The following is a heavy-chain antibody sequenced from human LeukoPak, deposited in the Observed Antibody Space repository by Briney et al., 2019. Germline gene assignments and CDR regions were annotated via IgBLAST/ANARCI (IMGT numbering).Heavy chain of an antibody. V-gene: IGHV3-30*18. J-gene: IGHJ4*02. CDR1: GFAFSSYG. D-gene: IGHD3-10*01. CDR3: AKDPGYGSGSYLDY. Sequence: GRSLRLSCAASGFAFSSYGMHWVRQAPGKGLEWVAVISYDGSNKYYADSVKGRFTISRDNSKNTLYLQMNSLRAEDTAVYYCAKDPGYGSGSYLDYRGQGTLVTVSS. CDR2: ISYDGSNK.